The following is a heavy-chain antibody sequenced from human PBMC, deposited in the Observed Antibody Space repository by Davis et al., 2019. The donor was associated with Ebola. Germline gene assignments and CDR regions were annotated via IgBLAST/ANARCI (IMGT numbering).Heavy chain of an antibody. CDR2: ISGSGGST. Sequence: PGGSLRLSCAASGFTFSSYAMSWVRQAPGKGLEWVSAISGSGGSTYYADSVKGRFTISRDNSKNTLYLQMNSLRAEDTAVYYCAKRASVGLYGSGSYSEFDFWGQGTLVTVSS. J-gene: IGHJ4*02. D-gene: IGHD3-10*01. V-gene: IGHV3-23*01. CDR1: GFTFSSYA. CDR3: AKRASVGLYGSGSYSEFDF.